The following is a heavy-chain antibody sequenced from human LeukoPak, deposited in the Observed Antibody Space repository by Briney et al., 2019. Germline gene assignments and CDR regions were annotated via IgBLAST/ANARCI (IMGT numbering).Heavy chain of an antibody. V-gene: IGHV3-73*01. Sequence: GGSLRLSCAASGFTLSGSAMHWVRQASGKGLEWVGRIRSKANSYATAYAASVKGRFTISRDDSKNTAYLQVNSLKTEDTAVYYCTRRGSYQFDGDYWGQGTLVAVSS. CDR1: GFTLSGSA. CDR3: TRRGSYQFDGDY. CDR2: IRSKANSYAT. D-gene: IGHD1-26*01. J-gene: IGHJ4*02.